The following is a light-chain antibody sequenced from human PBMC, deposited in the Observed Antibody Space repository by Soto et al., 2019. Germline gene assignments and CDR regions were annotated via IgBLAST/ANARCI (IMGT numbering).Light chain of an antibody. J-gene: IGLJ1*01. CDR1: SSDVGAYNY. V-gene: IGLV2-11*01. CDR2: DVS. Sequence: QSVLTQPLSVSWSPGQSVTISCTGTSSDVGAYNYVSWYQQHPGKAPKLMTYDVSKRPSGVPDRFSGSKSGNTASLTISGLQAEDEADYYCCSYADNYSYVFRTGTKVTVL. CDR3: CSYADNYSYV.